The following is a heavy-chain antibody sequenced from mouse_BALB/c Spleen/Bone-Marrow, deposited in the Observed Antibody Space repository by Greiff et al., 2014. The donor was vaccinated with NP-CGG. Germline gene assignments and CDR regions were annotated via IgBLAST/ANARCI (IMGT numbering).Heavy chain of an antibody. V-gene: IGHV1S56*01. D-gene: IGHD2-14*01. CDR3: ARDYRYDAWFAY. J-gene: IGHJ3*01. CDR1: GYTFTSYY. CDR2: IYPGNVNT. Sequence: QVQLKESGPELVKPGASVRISCKASGYTFTSYYIHWVKQRPGQGLEWIGWIYPGNVNTKYNEKFKGKATLTADKFSSTAYMQLSSLTSEDSAVYFCARDYRYDAWFAYWGQGTLVTVSA.